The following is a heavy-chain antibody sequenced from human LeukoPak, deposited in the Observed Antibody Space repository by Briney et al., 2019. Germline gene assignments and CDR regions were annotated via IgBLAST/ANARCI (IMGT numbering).Heavy chain of an antibody. Sequence: GGSLRLSCAASGFTFSSYAMHWVRQAPGKGLEWVAVISYDGSNKYYADSAKGRFTISRDNSKNTLYLQMNSLRAEDTAVYYCARDLGGYDFPIWGQGTMVTVSS. J-gene: IGHJ3*02. D-gene: IGHD5-12*01. V-gene: IGHV3-30-3*01. CDR3: ARDLGGYDFPI. CDR2: ISYDGSNK. CDR1: GFTFSSYA.